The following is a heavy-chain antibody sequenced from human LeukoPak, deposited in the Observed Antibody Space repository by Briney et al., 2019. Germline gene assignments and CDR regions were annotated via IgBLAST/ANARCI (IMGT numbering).Heavy chain of an antibody. J-gene: IGHJ4*02. CDR3: AHSYFGSGISAYGQPRLYYFDS. V-gene: IGHV2-5*02. CDR1: GFSLTTSGVG. CDR2: IYWDDDK. D-gene: IGHD3-10*01. Sequence: SGPTLVNPTETLTLTCTFSGFSLTTSGVGVGWIRQSPGKALEWLALIYWDDDKRYNPSLKSRPTIAKATSRNQVVLTMTNMDPVDTATYYCAHSYFGSGISAYGQPRLYYFDSWGQGTLVTVSS.